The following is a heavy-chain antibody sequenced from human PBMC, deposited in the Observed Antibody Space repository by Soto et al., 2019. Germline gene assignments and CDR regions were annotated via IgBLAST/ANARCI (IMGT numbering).Heavy chain of an antibody. J-gene: IGHJ4*02. CDR2: ITGSGGDT. D-gene: IGHD3-10*01. CDR3: AKGSGSTRTYYIDY. CDR1: GFTFSSYV. V-gene: IGHV3-23*01. Sequence: EVQLLESGGDLVQPGGSLRVSCATSGFTFSSYVMGWVRQAPGKGLEWVSAITGSGGDTYYADSVKGRFTVSRDPSENSLYLQMSSLRAEDTALYFCAKGSGSTRTYYIDYWGQGTLVTVSS.